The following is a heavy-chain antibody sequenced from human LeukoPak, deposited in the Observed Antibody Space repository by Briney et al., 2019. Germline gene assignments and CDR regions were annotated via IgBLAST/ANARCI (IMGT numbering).Heavy chain of an antibody. J-gene: IGHJ4*02. Sequence: PSQTLSLTCTVSGGSISSGDYYWSWIRQPPGKGLEWIGYIYYSGSTYYNPSLKSRVTISVDTSKNQFSPKLSSVTAADTAVYYCARDNGITMVRGVSYFDYWGQGTLVTVSS. D-gene: IGHD3-10*01. CDR1: GGSISSGDYY. V-gene: IGHV4-30-4*01. CDR2: IYYSGST. CDR3: ARDNGITMVRGVSYFDY.